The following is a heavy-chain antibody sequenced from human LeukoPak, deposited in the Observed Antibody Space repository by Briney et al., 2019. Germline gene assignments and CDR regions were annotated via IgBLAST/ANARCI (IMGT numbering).Heavy chain of an antibody. Sequence: ASVKVSCKASGYTFTSYYMHWVRQAPGQGLEWMGWINPNSGGTNYAQKFQGRVTMTRDTSISTAYMELSRLRSDDAAVYYCARDIVVVPAATLSYYYYYMDVWGKGTTVTVSS. V-gene: IGHV1-2*02. CDR2: INPNSGGT. D-gene: IGHD2-2*01. J-gene: IGHJ6*03. CDR1: GYTFTSYY. CDR3: ARDIVVVPAATLSYYYYYMDV.